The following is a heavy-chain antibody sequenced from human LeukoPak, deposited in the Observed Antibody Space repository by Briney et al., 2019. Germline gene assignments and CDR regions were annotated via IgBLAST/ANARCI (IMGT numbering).Heavy chain of an antibody. Sequence: GGSLRLSCPASGFTFSTYEMTSVRQAPGKGLEWVSFITSSGSPTFYADSVKGRFSISRDTAKNSLYLQMNNLRGEDTAVYYCASDISSSTRAFDIGGQGKMVTVS. CDR2: ITSSGSPT. J-gene: IGHJ3*02. CDR3: ASDISSSTRAFDI. V-gene: IGHV3-48*03. D-gene: IGHD5/OR15-5a*01. CDR1: GFTFSTYE.